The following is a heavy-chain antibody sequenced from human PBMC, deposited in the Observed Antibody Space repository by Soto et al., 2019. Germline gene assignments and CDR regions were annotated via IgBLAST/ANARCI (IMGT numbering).Heavy chain of an antibody. CDR3: ARVLSADNCFDP. Sequence: SLPLSVTCSVSGGSISSGGYYRSWISQPPGKGLEWIGYIYYSGSTYYNPSLKSRVTISVDTSKNQFSLKLSSVTAADTAVYYCARVLSADNCFDPLGQGTLVTVSP. J-gene: IGHJ5*02. CDR2: IYYSGST. V-gene: IGHV4-30-4*08. CDR1: GGSISSGGYY.